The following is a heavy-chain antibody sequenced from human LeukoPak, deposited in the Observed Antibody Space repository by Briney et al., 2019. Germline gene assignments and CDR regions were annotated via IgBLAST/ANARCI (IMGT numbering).Heavy chain of an antibody. CDR3: ASDSFSAAAGYYYYMDV. CDR1: GFTVRSNY. CDR2: IYSGGST. J-gene: IGHJ6*03. V-gene: IGHV3-66*02. D-gene: IGHD6-13*01. Sequence: PGGSLRLSCAASGFTVRSNYMSWVRQAPGKGLEWVSVIYSGGSTYYADSVKGRFTISRDNSKNTLYLQMNSLRAEDTAVYYCASDSFSAAAGYYYYMDVWGKGTTVTVSS.